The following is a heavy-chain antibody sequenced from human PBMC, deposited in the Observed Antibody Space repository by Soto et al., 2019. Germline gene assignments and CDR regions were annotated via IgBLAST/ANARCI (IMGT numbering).Heavy chain of an antibody. CDR3: ARLGLGTTYLGLIDY. CDR1: GDSFTSYW. CDR2: IYPGDSDT. D-gene: IGHD1-7*01. J-gene: IGHJ4*02. V-gene: IGHV5-51*01. Sequence: GESLKISCKGSGDSFTSYWIGWVRQMPGKGLEWMGIIYPGDSDTRYSPSFQGQVTISADKSISTAHLQWSSLKASDTAMYYCARLGLGTTYLGLIDYWGQGTLVTVSS.